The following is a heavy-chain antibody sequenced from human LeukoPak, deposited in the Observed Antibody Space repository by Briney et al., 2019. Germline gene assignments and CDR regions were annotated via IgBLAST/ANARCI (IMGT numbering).Heavy chain of an antibody. V-gene: IGHV5-51*01. D-gene: IGHD2-2*01. Sequence: GESLKISCKGSGYSFTSYWIGWVRQMPGKGLEWMGIIYPGDSDTRYSPSFQGQVTISADKSISTAYLQWSSLKASDTAMYYCARRDGYCSSTSCPNWFDPWGQGTLFTVSS. CDR2: IYPGDSDT. CDR3: ARRDGYCSSTSCPNWFDP. J-gene: IGHJ5*02. CDR1: GYSFTSYW.